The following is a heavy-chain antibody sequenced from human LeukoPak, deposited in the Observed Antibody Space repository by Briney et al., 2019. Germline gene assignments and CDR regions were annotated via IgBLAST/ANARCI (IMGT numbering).Heavy chain of an antibody. V-gene: IGHV3-53*01. CDR1: GFTVSSNY. CDR2: TYSGGST. D-gene: IGHD1-1*01. J-gene: IGHJ4*02. Sequence: PGGSLRLSCAASGFTVSSNYMSWVRQAPGKGLEWVSITYSGGSTYYADSVKGRFTISRDNSKNTLYLQMNSLRAEDTAIHYCARDTKNWGQGTLVTVSS. CDR3: ARDTKN.